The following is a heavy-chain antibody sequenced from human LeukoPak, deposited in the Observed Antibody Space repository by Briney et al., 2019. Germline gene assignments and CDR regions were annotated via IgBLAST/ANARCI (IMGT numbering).Heavy chain of an antibody. J-gene: IGHJ4*02. D-gene: IGHD6-19*01. V-gene: IGHV3-30*18. CDR2: ISYDGNDK. CDR1: GFTFSNYG. Sequence: GGSLRLSCAASGFTFSNYGMYWVRQAPGEGLEWVVIISYDGNDKYYADSVKGRFSISRDNSRNTLYLQMSSLKPEDTAVYYCAKDLRGYSSGWPADYWGQGTLVTVPS. CDR3: AKDLRGYSSGWPADY.